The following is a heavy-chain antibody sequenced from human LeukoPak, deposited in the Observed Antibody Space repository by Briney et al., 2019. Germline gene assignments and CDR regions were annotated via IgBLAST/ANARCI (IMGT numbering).Heavy chain of an antibody. D-gene: IGHD6-25*01. CDR3: ARAGGVKTAALDLDY. J-gene: IGHJ4*02. Sequence: GSLRLSCAASGFTFSSYSMNWVRQPPGKGLEWIGSIYYSGSTYYNPSLKSRVTISRDTSKNQFSLKLTSVTTADTAVYYCARAGGVKTAALDLDYWGQGTLVTVSS. CDR1: GFTFSSYS. V-gene: IGHV4-59*01. CDR2: IYYSGST.